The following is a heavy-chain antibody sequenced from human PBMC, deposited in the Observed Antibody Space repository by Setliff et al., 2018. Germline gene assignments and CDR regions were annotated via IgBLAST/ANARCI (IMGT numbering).Heavy chain of an antibody. J-gene: IGHJ6*03. CDR3: AKTRGSNWNFFYYMDV. CDR2: ISAGGGST. V-gene: IGHV3-23*01. Sequence: PGGSLRLSCAASGLTFSSYAMTWVRQAPGKGLEWVSAISAGGGSTYSADSVKGRFTISRDNSKNTLYLQMNSLRAEDTAVYYCAKTRGSNWNFFYYMDVWGKGTTVTVSS. D-gene: IGHD1-1*01. CDR1: GLTFSSYA.